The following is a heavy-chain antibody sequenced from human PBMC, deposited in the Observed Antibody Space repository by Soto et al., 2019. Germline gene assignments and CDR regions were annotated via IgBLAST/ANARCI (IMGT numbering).Heavy chain of an antibody. CDR3: ANYLVVTAIPLAEYFHH. D-gene: IGHD2-21*02. CDR2: ISGSGGST. V-gene: IGHV3-23*01. Sequence: GGSLRLSCAASGFTFSSYAMSWVRQAPGKGLEWVSAISGSGGSTYYADSVKGRFTISRDNSKNTLYLQMNSLRAEDTAVYYCANYLVVTAIPLAEYFHHWGQGTLVTVSS. J-gene: IGHJ1*01. CDR1: GFTFSSYA.